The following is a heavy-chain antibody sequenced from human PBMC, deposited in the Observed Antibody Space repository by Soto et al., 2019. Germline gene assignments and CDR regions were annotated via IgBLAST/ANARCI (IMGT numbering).Heavy chain of an antibody. CDR3: ARSPNYYYYGFGV. J-gene: IGHJ6*02. Sequence: SETLSLTCTVSGGSVSSGDYFWSWLRQSPGKRLEWIAYIYYSGSTNYNPSLKSRATISVDTSKSQVSLTLTSMTAADAALYYCARSPNYYYYGFGVWGQGTAVTVS. V-gene: IGHV4-61*08. CDR1: GGSVSSGDYF. CDR2: IYYSGST. D-gene: IGHD3-10*01.